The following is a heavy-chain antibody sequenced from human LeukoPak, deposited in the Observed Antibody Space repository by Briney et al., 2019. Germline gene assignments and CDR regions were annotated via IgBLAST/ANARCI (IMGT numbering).Heavy chain of an antibody. J-gene: IGHJ4*02. CDR2: IYHSGST. CDR1: GGSINSGGYS. V-gene: IGHV4-30-2*01. D-gene: IGHD4-17*01. Sequence: SQTLSLTCAVSGGSINSGGYSWSWIRQPPGKGLEWMGYIYHSGSTYYNPSLKSRVTMSVDRSKNHFSLKLNSVTAADTAVYYCARGTMTTVTYYFDYWGQGTLVTVSS. CDR3: ARGTMTTVTYYFDY.